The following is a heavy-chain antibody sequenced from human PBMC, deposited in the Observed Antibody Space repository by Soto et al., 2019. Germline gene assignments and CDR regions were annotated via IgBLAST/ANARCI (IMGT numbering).Heavy chain of an antibody. D-gene: IGHD3-9*01. J-gene: IGHJ4*02. CDR2: XYPTDXDT. CDR3: ARPRYDWACDY. V-gene: IGHV5-51*01. Sequence: XXSLKISCQGLVYSFSDYWIAWVRQMPGKCLEWMGIXYPTDXDTRYNKSFQXXVTLSDDXXISNDYLQWSSLKASDTAMYYCARPRYDWACDYWGQGTLVTVSS. CDR1: VYSFSDYW.